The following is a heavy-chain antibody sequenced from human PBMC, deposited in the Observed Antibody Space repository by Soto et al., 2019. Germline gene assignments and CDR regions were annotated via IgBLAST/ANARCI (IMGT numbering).Heavy chain of an antibody. Sequence: SETLSLTCSVSGGSLGSSSYYWGWIRQSPGKGLEWIGNIYYSGNTFYNPSLKSRVTISVDTSKNQFYLHLSSVTAADTAIFYCASIAAPGTTHFDFWGQGPLVTVSS. D-gene: IGHD6-13*01. V-gene: IGHV4-39*01. CDR3: ASIAAPGTTHFDF. CDR1: GGSLGSSSYY. CDR2: IYYSGNT. J-gene: IGHJ4*02.